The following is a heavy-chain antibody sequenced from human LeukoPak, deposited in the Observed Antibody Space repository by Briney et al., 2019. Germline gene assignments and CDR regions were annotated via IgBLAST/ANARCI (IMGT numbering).Heavy chain of an antibody. Sequence: QSRGSLRLSCSAPGTAFRTYAMHWVRQPPGKGLYYVSAISINGGSTYYADSVRGRFTISRDNSKNTLYLQMSSLRPDDTAVYYCVRTYEENPLGWFDPWGQGTLVTVSS. CDR1: GTAFRTYA. D-gene: IGHD5-12*01. V-gene: IGHV3-64D*06. CDR3: VRTYEENPLGWFDP. J-gene: IGHJ5*02. CDR2: ISINGGST.